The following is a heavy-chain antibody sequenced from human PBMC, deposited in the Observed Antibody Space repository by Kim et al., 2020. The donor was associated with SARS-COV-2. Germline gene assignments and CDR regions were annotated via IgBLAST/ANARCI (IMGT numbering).Heavy chain of an antibody. CDR2: IIGSGCGT. CDR1: GFTFRNSA. Sequence: GGSLRLSCAASGFTFRNSAMSWVRQAPGKGLEWVSGIIGSGCGTYYADSVKGRLTISRDNSKNILYLQMNNLRAEDTAVYYCAKQFQVISVTFYWYFELWGRGTLVAVSS. J-gene: IGHJ2*01. D-gene: IGHD2-21*02. CDR3: AKQFQVISVTFYWYFEL. V-gene: IGHV3-23*01.